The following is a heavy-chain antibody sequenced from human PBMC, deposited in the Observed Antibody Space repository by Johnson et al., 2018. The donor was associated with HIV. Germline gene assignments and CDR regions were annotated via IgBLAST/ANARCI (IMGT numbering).Heavy chain of an antibody. D-gene: IGHD6-13*01. Sequence: VQLVESGGGLIQPGGSLRLSCAASGFTVSSYYMTWVRQAPGKGLEWVSVFYSGGSTYYADSVKGRFTISRDNSKNTLFLQMNNLRAEDTAVYYCAREPGSSSRLGAFDIWGQGTMVTVSS. CDR3: AREPGSSSRLGAFDI. V-gene: IGHV3-53*01. J-gene: IGHJ3*02. CDR2: FYSGGST. CDR1: GFTVSSYY.